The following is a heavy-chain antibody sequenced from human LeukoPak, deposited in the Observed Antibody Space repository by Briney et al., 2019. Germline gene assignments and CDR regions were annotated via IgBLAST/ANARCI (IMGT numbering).Heavy chain of an antibody. CDR1: GFTFSSYS. Sequence: GGSLRLSCAASGFTFSSYSMNWVRQAPGKGLEWVSYISSSGSTIYYADSVKGRFTISRDNAKNSLYLQMNSLRAEDTAVYYCAREGQQLVPYYYYGMDVWGQGTTVTVSS. CDR2: ISSSGSTI. D-gene: IGHD6-6*01. J-gene: IGHJ6*02. V-gene: IGHV3-48*04. CDR3: AREGQQLVPYYYYGMDV.